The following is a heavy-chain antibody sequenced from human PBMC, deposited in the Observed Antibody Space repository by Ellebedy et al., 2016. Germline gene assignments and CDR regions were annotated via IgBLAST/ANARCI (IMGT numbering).Heavy chain of an antibody. CDR1: GGSIRSGNFY. D-gene: IGHD3-10*01. CDR3: ARLQLDWFGEQTYYFYGLDV. V-gene: IGHV4-30-4*01. J-gene: IGHJ6*02. CDR2: IFYSGTT. Sequence: SETLSLXXSVSGGSIRSGNFYWSWIRQPPGKGLEWIGFIFYSGTTYYNPSLDRRVSISVDTYRNQFSLKMRSVSAADTAVYYCARLQLDWFGEQTYYFYGLDVWGQGTTVAVSS.